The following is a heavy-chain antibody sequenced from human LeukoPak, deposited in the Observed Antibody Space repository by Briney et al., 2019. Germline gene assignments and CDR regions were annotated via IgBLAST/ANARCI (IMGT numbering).Heavy chain of an antibody. CDR1: GGSFSGYY. V-gene: IGHV4-34*01. Sequence: SETLSLTCAVYGGSFSGYYWSWIRQPPGKGLEWIGEINHSGSTNYNPSLKSRVTLSVDTSKNEFSLKLSSVTAADTAVYYCTRGYSSGWLTFDYWGQGTLVTVSS. J-gene: IGHJ4*02. CDR3: TRGYSSGWLTFDY. D-gene: IGHD6-13*01. CDR2: INHSGST.